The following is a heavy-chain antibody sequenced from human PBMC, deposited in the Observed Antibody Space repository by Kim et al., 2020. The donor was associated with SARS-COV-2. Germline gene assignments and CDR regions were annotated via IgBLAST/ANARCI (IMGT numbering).Heavy chain of an antibody. J-gene: IGHJ2*01. CDR3: ARDSRAARPLWYFDL. D-gene: IGHD6-6*01. V-gene: IGHV4-4*07. Sequence: PSLKVRFTMSVDTSKNQFSLKLSSVTAADTAVYYCARDSRAARPLWYFDLWGRGTLVTVSS.